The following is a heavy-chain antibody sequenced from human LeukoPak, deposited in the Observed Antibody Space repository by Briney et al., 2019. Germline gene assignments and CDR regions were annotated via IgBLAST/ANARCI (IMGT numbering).Heavy chain of an antibody. V-gene: IGHV4-61*02. J-gene: IGHJ4*02. D-gene: IGHD1-26*01. Sequence: SETLSLTCTVSGGSISSGSYYWSWIRQPAGKGLEWIGRIYTSGSTNYNPSLKSRVTISVDTSKNQFSLKLSSVTAADTAVYYCAREWVVGAYIDYWGQGTLVTVSS. CDR3: AREWVVGAYIDY. CDR1: GGSISSGSYY. CDR2: IYTSGST.